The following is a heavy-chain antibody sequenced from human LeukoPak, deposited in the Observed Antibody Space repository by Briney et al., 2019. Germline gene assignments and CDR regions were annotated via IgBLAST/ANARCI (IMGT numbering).Heavy chain of an antibody. D-gene: IGHD3-3*01. V-gene: IGHV4-59*01. CDR3: AREFSWSGFFDY. CDR1: DGSISSYY. CDR2: IYDSGST. Sequence: SETLSLTCTVSDGSISSYYWSWIRQPPGKGLEWIGHIYDSGSTNYNPSLMSRVTISVDTSKNQFSLKLSSVTAADTAVYYCAREFSWSGFFDYWGQGTLVTVSS. J-gene: IGHJ4*02.